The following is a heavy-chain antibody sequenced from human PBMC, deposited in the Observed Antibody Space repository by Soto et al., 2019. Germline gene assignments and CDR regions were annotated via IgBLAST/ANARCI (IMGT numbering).Heavy chain of an antibody. CDR1: GFSLSTSGVG. V-gene: IGHV2-5*01. CDR2: IYWNDDK. J-gene: IGHJ4*02. D-gene: IGHD6-13*01. Sequence: SGPTLVNPTQTLTLTCTFSGFSLSTSGVGVGWIRQPPGKALEWLALIYWNDDKRYSPSLKSRLTITKDTSKNQVVLTMTNMDPVDTATYYCAHSRVSSRWVWYGYYFDYWGQGTLVTVSS. CDR3: AHSRVSSRWVWYGYYFDY.